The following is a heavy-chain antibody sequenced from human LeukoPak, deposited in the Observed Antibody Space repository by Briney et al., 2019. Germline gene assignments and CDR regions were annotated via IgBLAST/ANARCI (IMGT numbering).Heavy chain of an antibody. V-gene: IGHV4-38-2*01. CDR3: AALIAAPSNYYYYYYMDV. J-gene: IGHJ6*03. D-gene: IGHD6-13*01. CDR1: GYSISSGYY. Sequence: SETLSLTCAVSGYSISSGYYWAWIRQPPGKGLEWIGSMYHSGSAYFNPSLKSRVTISVDTSKNQFSLNLRSVTAADTAVYYCAALIAAPSNYYYYYYMDVWGKGTTVTVSS. CDR2: MYHSGSA.